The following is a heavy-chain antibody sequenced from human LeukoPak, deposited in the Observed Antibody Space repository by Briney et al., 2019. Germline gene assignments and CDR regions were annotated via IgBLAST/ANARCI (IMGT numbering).Heavy chain of an antibody. J-gene: IGHJ5*02. Sequence: PWGSLRLSCAASGFTFSSYEMNWVRQAPGKGLEWVSHIRSSGSTIYYADSVKGRFTISRDNSKNTLYLQMNSLRAEDTAVYYCAKENYDILTGARTGFDPWGQGTLVTVSS. CDR2: IRSSGSTI. V-gene: IGHV3-48*03. CDR3: AKENYDILTGARTGFDP. CDR1: GFTFSSYE. D-gene: IGHD3-9*01.